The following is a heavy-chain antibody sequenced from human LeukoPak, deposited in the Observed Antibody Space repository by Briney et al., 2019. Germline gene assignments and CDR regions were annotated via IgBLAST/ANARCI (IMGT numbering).Heavy chain of an antibody. CDR3: ARHLSTVGATQSAFDF. V-gene: IGHV5-51*01. Sequence: GESLKISCKGSGYSFSTYWIGWVRQMPGKGLEWMGIIYPGGSDTRYSPSFQGQVTISADKSINTAYLQWSSLKASDTATYYCARHLSTVGATQSAFDFWGQGTLVTVSA. CDR2: IYPGGSDT. J-gene: IGHJ4*02. CDR1: GYSFSTYW. D-gene: IGHD1-26*01.